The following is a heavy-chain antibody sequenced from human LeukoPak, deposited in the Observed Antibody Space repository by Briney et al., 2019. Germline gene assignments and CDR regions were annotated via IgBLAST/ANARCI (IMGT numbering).Heavy chain of an antibody. J-gene: IGHJ4*02. Sequence: GGSLRLSCAASGFTFSNYWMSWVRQAPGKGLEWVANIKQDGSESKYVDSVKGRFTISRDNAKNTRYLQMNSLRAEDTALYYCARDQDAYSSGWYGVFDFWGQGSLVTVSS. V-gene: IGHV3-7*05. D-gene: IGHD6-19*01. CDR3: ARDQDAYSSGWYGVFDF. CDR1: GFTFSNYW. CDR2: IKQDGSES.